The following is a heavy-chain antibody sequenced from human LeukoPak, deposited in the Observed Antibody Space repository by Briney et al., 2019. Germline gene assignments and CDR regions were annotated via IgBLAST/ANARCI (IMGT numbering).Heavy chain of an antibody. CDR1: GFTFSSYG. Sequence: GGSLRLSCAASGFTFSSYGMHWVRQAPGKRLEWVAVISYDGSNKYYADSVKGRFTISRDNSKNTLYLQMNRLRAEDTAVYYCSKGGGSSRYYDGGFDYWGQGTLVSVSP. J-gene: IGHJ4*02. CDR2: ISYDGSNK. CDR3: SKGGGSSRYYDGGFDY. V-gene: IGHV3-30*18. D-gene: IGHD3-22*01.